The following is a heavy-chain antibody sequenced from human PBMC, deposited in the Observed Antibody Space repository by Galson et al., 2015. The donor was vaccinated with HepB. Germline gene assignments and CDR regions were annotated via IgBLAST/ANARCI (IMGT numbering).Heavy chain of an antibody. CDR2: VSASGSYI. CDR1: GFTFTAHA. V-gene: IGHV3-21*01. J-gene: IGHJ4*02. CDR3: STTPPLYGSGARGYFDS. D-gene: IGHD3-10*01. Sequence: SLRLSCAASGFTFTAHAMNWVRQTPGKGLEWVASVSASGSYINYGDSVRGRFTASRDSTKKSLFLQMNALRADDTALYFCSTTPPLYGSGARGYFDSWGQGTLVAVSS.